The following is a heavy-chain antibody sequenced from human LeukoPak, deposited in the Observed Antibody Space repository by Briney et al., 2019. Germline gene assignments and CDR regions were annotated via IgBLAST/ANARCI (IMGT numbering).Heavy chain of an antibody. CDR3: AREGYSSSWIIFDY. J-gene: IGHJ4*02. Sequence: PSETLSLTCTVSGGSISSGSYYWSWIRQPAGKGLEWIGRIYTSGSTNYNPSLKSRVTISVDTSKNQFSLKLSSVTAADAAVYYCAREGYSSSWIIFDYWGQGTLVTVSS. CDR2: IYTSGST. V-gene: IGHV4-61*02. CDR1: GGSISSGSYY. D-gene: IGHD6-13*01.